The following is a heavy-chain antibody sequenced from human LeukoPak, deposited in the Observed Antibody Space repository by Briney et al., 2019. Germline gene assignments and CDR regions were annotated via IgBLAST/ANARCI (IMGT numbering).Heavy chain of an antibody. J-gene: IGHJ5*02. CDR3: ARGGDSSSWLTWFDP. D-gene: IGHD6-13*01. Sequence: SQTLSLTSAISGDSVSINSASWHWIRQSPSRGLQWLGRTYYTSKWFNDYAVSLKSRITINPDTSKNQFSLQLNSVTPEDTAVYYCARGGDSSSWLTWFDPWGQGTLVTVSS. V-gene: IGHV6-1*01. CDR1: GDSVSINSAS. CDR2: TYYTSKWFN.